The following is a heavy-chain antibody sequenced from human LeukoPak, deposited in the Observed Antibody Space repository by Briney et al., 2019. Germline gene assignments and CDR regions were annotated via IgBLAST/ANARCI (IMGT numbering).Heavy chain of an antibody. J-gene: IGHJ4*02. D-gene: IGHD4-11*01. Sequence: SETLSLTCAVYGGSFSGYYWSWIRQPPVKVLEWIGEINHSGSTNYNPSLKSRVTISVDTSKNQFSLKLSSVTAADTAVYYCARDQSNYGSYDYWGQGTLVTVSS. CDR1: GGSFSGYY. V-gene: IGHV4-34*01. CDR3: ARDQSNYGSYDY. CDR2: INHSGST.